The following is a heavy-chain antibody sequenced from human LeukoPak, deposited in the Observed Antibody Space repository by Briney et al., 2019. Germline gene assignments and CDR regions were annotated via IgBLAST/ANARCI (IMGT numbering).Heavy chain of an antibody. D-gene: IGHD1-26*01. J-gene: IGHJ3*02. V-gene: IGHV1-2*06. CDR1: GYTFTGYY. CDR3: AREGKLPHAFDI. Sequence: ASVKVSCKPSGYTFTGYYMHWVRQAPGQGLEWMGRINPNSGGTNYAQKFQGRVTMTRDTSISTAYMELSRLRSDDTAVYYCAREGKLPHAFDIWGQGTMVTVSS. CDR2: INPNSGGT.